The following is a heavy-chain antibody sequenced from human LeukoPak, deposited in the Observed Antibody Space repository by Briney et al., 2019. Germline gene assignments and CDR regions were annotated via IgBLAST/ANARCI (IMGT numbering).Heavy chain of an antibody. V-gene: IGHV3-30*03. J-gene: IGHJ5*02. CDR2: ISYDGSNK. CDR3: ARGGHCSGGSCYDNWFGP. Sequence: GGSLRLSCAASGFTFSSYSMNWVRQAPGKGLEWVAVISYDGSNKYYADSVKGRFTVSRDNSKNTLYLQMNSLRAEDTAVYYCARGGHCSGGSCYDNWFGPWGQGTLVTVSS. D-gene: IGHD2-15*01. CDR1: GFTFSSYS.